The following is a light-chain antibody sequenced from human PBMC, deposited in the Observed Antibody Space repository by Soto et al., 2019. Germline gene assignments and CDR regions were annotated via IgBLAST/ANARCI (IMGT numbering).Light chain of an antibody. V-gene: IGLV2-8*01. CDR2: AVT. CDR1: SSDVGGYNY. CDR3: SSYAGSNNYV. J-gene: IGLJ1*01. Sequence: ALTQPPSASWSPGRSVTISCTGTSSDVGGYNYVSWYQHHPGKAPQLIIYAVTQRPSGVPDRFSGSKSGNTASLTVSGLQAEDEADYYCSSYAGSNNYVFGTGTKVTVL.